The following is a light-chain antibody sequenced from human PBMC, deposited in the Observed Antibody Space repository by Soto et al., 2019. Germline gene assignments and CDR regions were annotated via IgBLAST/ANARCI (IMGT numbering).Light chain of an antibody. CDR1: SSDVGGYNY. Sequence: QSALTQPASVSGSPGQSITISCTGTSSDVGGYNYVSWYQHHPGKAPKLMIYEVSNRPSGVSDRFSGSRSGNTASLTISGXQAEDESDYXXISYTSXSTWXFGXG. J-gene: IGLJ3*02. CDR2: EVS. V-gene: IGLV2-14*01. CDR3: ISYTSXSTWX.